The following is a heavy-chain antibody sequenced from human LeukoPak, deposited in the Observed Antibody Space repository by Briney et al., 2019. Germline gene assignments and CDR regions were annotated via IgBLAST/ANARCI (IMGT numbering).Heavy chain of an antibody. J-gene: IGHJ6*04. CDR3: ASLIAEVDV. CDR1: GASISSSDW. V-gene: IGHV4-4*02. CDR2: IYYTGSR. Sequence: SETLSLTCVVSGASISSSDWWSWVRQSPGKGLEWIGEIYYTGSRNYNPSLKSRVAMSVDTSKNQFSLKLSSVTAADTAVYYCASLIAEVDVWGKGTTVTVSS.